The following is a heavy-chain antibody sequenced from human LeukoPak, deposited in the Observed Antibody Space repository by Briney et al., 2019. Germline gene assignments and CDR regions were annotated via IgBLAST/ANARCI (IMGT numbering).Heavy chain of an antibody. CDR1: GDSVSRSDSY. J-gene: IGHJ1*01. Sequence: SETLSLTCTIFGDSVSRSDSYWDWIRQPPGKGLEWIGTIYYSGRTYYSPSLKSRVTLSVDMSNNQFSLTLSSVTAADTALYFCARRRYYDGSGYLEWGQGTLVTVSS. D-gene: IGHD3-22*01. CDR3: ARRRYYDGSGYLE. V-gene: IGHV4-39*01. CDR2: IYYSGRT.